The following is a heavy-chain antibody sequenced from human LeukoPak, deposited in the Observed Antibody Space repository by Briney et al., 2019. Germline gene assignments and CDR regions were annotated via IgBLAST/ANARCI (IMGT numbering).Heavy chain of an antibody. Sequence: PSETLSLTCTVSGGSISSGDYYWSWIRQPPGKGLEWIGYIYYSGSTYYNPSLKSRVTISVDTSKNQFSLKLSSVTAADTAVYYCASFTKHSSGWYVAFDIWAKGQWSPSLQ. CDR2: IYYSGST. D-gene: IGHD6-19*01. CDR1: GGSISSGDYY. V-gene: IGHV4-30-4*01. CDR3: ASFTKHSSGWYVAFDI. J-gene: IGHJ3*02.